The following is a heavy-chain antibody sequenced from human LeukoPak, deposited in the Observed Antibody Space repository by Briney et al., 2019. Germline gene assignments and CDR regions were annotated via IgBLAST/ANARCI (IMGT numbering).Heavy chain of an antibody. CDR2: ISYDGSNK. CDR1: GFTFSSYA. V-gene: IGHV3-30*04. CDR3: ARSPSVYDFWSGYNAQPFDY. J-gene: IGHJ4*02. D-gene: IGHD3-3*01. Sequence: PGGSLRLSCAASGFTFSSYAMHWVRQAPGKGLEWVAVISYDGSNKYYADSVKGRFTISRDNSKNTLYLQMNSLRAEDTAVYYCARSPSVYDFWSGYNAQPFDYWGQGTLVTVSS.